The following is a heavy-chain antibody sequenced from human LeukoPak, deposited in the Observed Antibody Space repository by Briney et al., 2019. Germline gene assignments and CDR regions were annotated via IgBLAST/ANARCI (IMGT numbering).Heavy chain of an antibody. V-gene: IGHV3-7*01. CDR1: GFTFSTYW. D-gene: IGHD2-21*02. Sequence: GGSLRLSCAASGFTFSTYWMRWVRQPPGKGVEWVAYIKQDGSEKNYVDSVKGRFTISRDNAKNSLYLQMISLRVEDTAVYYCARYPDSSDAFDIWGQGTMVTVSS. CDR2: IKQDGSEK. J-gene: IGHJ3*02. CDR3: ARYPDSSDAFDI.